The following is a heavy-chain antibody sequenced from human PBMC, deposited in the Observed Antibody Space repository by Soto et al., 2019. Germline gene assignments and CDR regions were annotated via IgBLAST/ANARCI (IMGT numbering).Heavy chain of an antibody. CDR3: GRDTYYDGSGYHSGGVDF. V-gene: IGHV3-23*01. CDR1: GFTFSSYA. J-gene: IGHJ4*02. D-gene: IGHD3-22*01. Sequence: PGGSLRLSCAASGFTFSSYAMSWVRQAPGKGLEWVSAISGSGGSTYYADSVKGRFTISRDNSKNSLYLQMNSLRAEDTAVYYCGRDTYYDGSGYHSGGVDFWGQGTLVTVSS. CDR2: ISGSGGST.